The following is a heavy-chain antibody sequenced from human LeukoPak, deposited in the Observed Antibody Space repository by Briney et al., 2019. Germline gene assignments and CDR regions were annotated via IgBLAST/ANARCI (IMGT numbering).Heavy chain of an antibody. D-gene: IGHD6-6*01. CDR1: GYTFTGYD. V-gene: IGHV1-2*02. Sequence: ASVKVSCKASGYTFTGYDIHCVRQAPGQGREWMGWIYPYSGDTNYAQNFQGRVTMTRDTSISTAYMELSSLKSDDTAVYYCARDRNSGSSLDIWGQGTMLTVSS. CDR3: ARDRNSGSSLDI. J-gene: IGHJ3*02. CDR2: IYPYSGDT.